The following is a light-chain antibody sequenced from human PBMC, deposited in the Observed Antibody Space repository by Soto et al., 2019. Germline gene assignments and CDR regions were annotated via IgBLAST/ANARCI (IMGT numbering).Light chain of an antibody. V-gene: IGKV3-15*01. CDR1: QSVSSN. Sequence: EIVMTQSPATLSVSPGERATLSCRASQSVSSNLAWYQQKPGQAPRLLIYGAFTRATGIPARFSGSGSGTEFTLTVSSLQSEDFAVYYCQQYYSTPLTFGGGTKVDIK. CDR3: QQYYSTPLT. J-gene: IGKJ4*01. CDR2: GAF.